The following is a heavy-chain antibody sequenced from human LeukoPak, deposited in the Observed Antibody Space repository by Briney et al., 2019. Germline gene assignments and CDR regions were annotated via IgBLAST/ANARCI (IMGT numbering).Heavy chain of an antibody. V-gene: IGHV4-59*01. CDR2: IFYSGST. D-gene: IGHD1-26*01. Sequence: SETLSLTCTVSGGSISSYYWSWIRQPPGRGLEWIGYIFYSGSTNYNPSLKSRVTISVDTSKNQFSPTLNSVIAADTAVYYCARGWRGVVGATSFDYWGQGTLATVSS. CDR1: GGSISSYY. CDR3: ARGWRGVVGATSFDY. J-gene: IGHJ4*02.